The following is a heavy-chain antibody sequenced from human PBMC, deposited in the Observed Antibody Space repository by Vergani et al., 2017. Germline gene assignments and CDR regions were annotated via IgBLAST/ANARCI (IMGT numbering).Heavy chain of an antibody. D-gene: IGHD3-10*01. CDR1: GGSLSSYY. CDR2: IYYSGST. J-gene: IGHJ4*02. V-gene: IGHV4-59*01. CDR3: ARAGSGIYHIDY. Sequence: QVQLQESGPGLVKPSETLSLTCTVSGGSLSSYYWSWIRQPPGKGLEWIGYIYYSGSTNYNPSLKSRVTISVDTSKNQFSLKLSSVTAADTAVYYCARAGSGIYHIDYWGQGTLVTVSS.